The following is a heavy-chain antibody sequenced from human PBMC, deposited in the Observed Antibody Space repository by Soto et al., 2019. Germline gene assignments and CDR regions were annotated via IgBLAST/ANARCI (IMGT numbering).Heavy chain of an antibody. D-gene: IGHD5-12*01. V-gene: IGHV3-30*04. CDR1: GFTFSDST. Sequence: QVQLVESGGGVVQPGKSLRLSCTASGFTFSDSTIHWVRQAPGKGLEWVATLRYDGRNKYYADSVRGRFSISRDNSKNTLDINTLRYEDTGLYYCAREAAYRGSAFDYWGQGTLVTVSS. J-gene: IGHJ4*02. CDR3: AREAAYRGSAFDY. CDR2: LRYDGRNK.